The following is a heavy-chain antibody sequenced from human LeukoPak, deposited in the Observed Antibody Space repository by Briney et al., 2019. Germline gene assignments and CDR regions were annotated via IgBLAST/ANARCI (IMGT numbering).Heavy chain of an antibody. CDR1: GYTFTNYA. V-gene: IGHV1-3*01. D-gene: IGHD4-11*01. CDR2: INAGNGNT. J-gene: IGHJ4*02. CDR3: ARTEPVTPFDY. Sequence: ASVKVSCKASGYTFTNYAMHWVRQAPGQRLEWMGWINAGNGNTRYSQKFQGRVTITRDTSASTAYMELSSLRSEDTAVYYCARTEPVTPFDYWGQGTLVTVSS.